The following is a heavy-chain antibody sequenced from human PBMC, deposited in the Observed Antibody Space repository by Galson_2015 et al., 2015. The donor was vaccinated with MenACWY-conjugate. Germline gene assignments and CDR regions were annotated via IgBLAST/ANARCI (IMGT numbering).Heavy chain of an antibody. Sequence: SLRLSCAASGFTFSSHWMTWVRQAPGKGLEWVANIKQDGTEKYYVDSVKGRFTVSRDNAKNSLYLQMNSLRGEDTAVYYCARGAGYCDYWGQGTLVTVSS. CDR3: ARGAGYCDY. CDR1: GFTFSSHW. CDR2: IKQDGTEK. V-gene: IGHV3-7*03. J-gene: IGHJ4*02.